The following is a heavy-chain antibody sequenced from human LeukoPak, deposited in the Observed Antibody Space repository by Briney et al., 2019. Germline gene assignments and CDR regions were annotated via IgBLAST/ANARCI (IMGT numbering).Heavy chain of an antibody. J-gene: IGHJ4*02. V-gene: IGHV3-7*01. Sequence: GGSLRLSCAASGFTFSSYWMSWVRQAPGKGLEWVANIKQDGSEKYYVDSVKGRFTISRDNARNSLYLQMNSLRAEDTAVYYCGTTVTTGRRYWGQGTLVTVSS. CDR3: GTTVTTGRRY. D-gene: IGHD4-17*01. CDR1: GFTFSSYW. CDR2: IKQDGSEK.